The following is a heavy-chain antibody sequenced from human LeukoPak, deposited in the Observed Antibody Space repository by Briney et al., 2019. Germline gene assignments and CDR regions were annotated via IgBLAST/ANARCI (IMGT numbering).Heavy chain of an antibody. CDR3: AKDWYYYDSSGYYPDY. J-gene: IGHJ4*02. D-gene: IGHD3-22*01. Sequence: RSGGSLRLSCAASGFTFSSYGMHWVRQAPGKGLEWVAFIRYDGSNKYYADSVKGRFTISRDNSKNTLYLQMNSLRAEDTAVYYCAKDWYYYDSSGYYPDYWGQGTLVTVSS. CDR1: GFTFSSYG. CDR2: IRYDGSNK. V-gene: IGHV3-30*02.